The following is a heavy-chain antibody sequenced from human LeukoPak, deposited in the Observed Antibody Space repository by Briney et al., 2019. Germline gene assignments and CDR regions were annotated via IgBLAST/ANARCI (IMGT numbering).Heavy chain of an antibody. CDR2: IYTSGST. V-gene: IGHV4-61*02. CDR3: ARVRGQWLIDYFDY. D-gene: IGHD6-19*01. J-gene: IGHJ4*02. CDR1: GGSISSGSYY. Sequence: SQTLSLTCTVSGGSISSGSYYWSWIRQPAGKGLEWIGRIYTSGSTNYNPSLKSRVTISVDTSKNQFSLKLSSVTAADTAVYYCARVRGQWLIDYFDYWGQGTLVTVSS.